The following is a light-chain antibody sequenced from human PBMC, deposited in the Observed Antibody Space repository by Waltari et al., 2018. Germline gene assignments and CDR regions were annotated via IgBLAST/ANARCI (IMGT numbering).Light chain of an antibody. CDR3: QQSYSTPWT. CDR2: AAS. J-gene: IGKJ1*01. V-gene: IGKV1-39*01. CDR1: QRISSY. Sequence: DIQMTQSPSSLSASVGDRVTITCRASQRISSYLNWYQQKPGKSPKLLIYAASSLQSGVPSRFSGSGSGTDFTLTFSSLQPEDFATYYCQQSYSTPWTFGQGTKVEIK.